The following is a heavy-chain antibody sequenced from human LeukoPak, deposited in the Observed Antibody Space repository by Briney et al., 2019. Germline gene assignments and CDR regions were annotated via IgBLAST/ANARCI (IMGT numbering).Heavy chain of an antibody. CDR1: GGTFSSYA. CDR3: AESSSSWYFRDYYYYMDV. V-gene: IGHV1-69*13. J-gene: IGHJ6*03. CDR2: IIPIFGTA. Sequence: ASVKVSCKASGGTFSSYAISWVRQAPGQGLEWMGGIIPIFGTANYAQKFQGRVTITADESTSTAYMELSSLRSEDTAVYYCAESSSSWYFRDYYYYMDVWGKGTTVTISS. D-gene: IGHD6-13*01.